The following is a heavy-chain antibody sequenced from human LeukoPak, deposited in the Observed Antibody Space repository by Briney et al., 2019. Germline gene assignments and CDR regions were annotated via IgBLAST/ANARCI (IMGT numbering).Heavy chain of an antibody. CDR3: ARRVAATRTYYSYYYMDV. CDR2: IYPDDSDT. J-gene: IGHJ6*03. Sequence: GESLKISCKGSGYSFTNDWIGWVRQMPGKGLEWMGIIYPDDSDTRYSPSFEGQVTISADKSISTAYLQWRSLRASDTAMYYCARRVAATRTYYSYYYMDVWGKGTTVTVSS. V-gene: IGHV5-51*01. CDR1: GYSFTNDW. D-gene: IGHD2-15*01.